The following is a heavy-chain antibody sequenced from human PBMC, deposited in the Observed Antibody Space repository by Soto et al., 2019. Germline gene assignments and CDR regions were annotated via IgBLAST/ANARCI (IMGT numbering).Heavy chain of an antibody. CDR2: IYRGENA. CDR3: ARDLDACDT. J-gene: IGHJ3*02. V-gene: IGHV3-53*01. Sequence: EVQLVQSGGGLVQPWGSLRLSCAGYGVTVTSNYMNWVRQAPGKGLEWVSVIYRGENAYYADSVAGRFTITRDNSKNTLYLQMNRLRGEDTAVYYCARDLDACDTWGKGTTVIVSS. CDR1: GVTVTSNY.